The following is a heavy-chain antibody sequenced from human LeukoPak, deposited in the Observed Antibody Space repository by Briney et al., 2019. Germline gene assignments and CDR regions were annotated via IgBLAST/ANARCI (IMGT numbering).Heavy chain of an antibody. CDR3: ARQVVTASPDWFDP. CDR1: GGSISSSSYY. V-gene: IGHV4-39*01. Sequence: PETLSLTCTVSGGSISSSSYYWCWIRQPPGKGLEWIGSIYYSGSTYYNPSLKSRVTISVDTTKNQFSLKLSSVTAADTAVYYCARQVVTASPDWFDPWGQGTLVTVSS. J-gene: IGHJ5*02. CDR2: IYYSGST. D-gene: IGHD2-21*02.